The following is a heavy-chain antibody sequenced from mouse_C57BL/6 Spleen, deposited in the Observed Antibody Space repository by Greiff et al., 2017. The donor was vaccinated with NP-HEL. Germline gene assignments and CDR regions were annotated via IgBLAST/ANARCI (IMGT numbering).Heavy chain of an antibody. Sequence: VQLKQSGAELVRPGASVKLSCTASGLNIKDDYMHWVKQRPEQGLEWIGWIDPENGDTEYASKFQGKATITADTSSNTAYLQLSSLTSEDPAVYYCTTSITTVARVWGTGTTVTVSS. D-gene: IGHD1-1*01. CDR3: TTSITTVARV. J-gene: IGHJ1*03. CDR2: IDPENGDT. CDR1: GLNIKDDY. V-gene: IGHV14-4*01.